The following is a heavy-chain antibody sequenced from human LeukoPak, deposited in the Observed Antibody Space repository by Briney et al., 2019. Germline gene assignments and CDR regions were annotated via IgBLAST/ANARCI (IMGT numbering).Heavy chain of an antibody. CDR3: AREAEVVPAASHPRANYYMDV. CDR1: GGTFSSYA. V-gene: IGHV1-69*04. Sequence: ASVKVSCKASGGTFSSYAISWVRQAPGQGLEWMGRIIPILGIANYAHKFQGRVTITTDESTSTASMELSSLRSEDTAVYYCAREAEVVPAASHPRANYYMDVWGKGTTVTVSS. D-gene: IGHD2-2*01. CDR2: IIPILGIA. J-gene: IGHJ6*03.